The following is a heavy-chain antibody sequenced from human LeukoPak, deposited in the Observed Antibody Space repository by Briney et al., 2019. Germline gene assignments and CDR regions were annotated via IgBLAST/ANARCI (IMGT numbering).Heavy chain of an antibody. CDR1: GFTFSNYA. J-gene: IGHJ4*02. CDR2: ISGSGDNT. V-gene: IGHV3-23*01. D-gene: IGHD6-13*01. Sequence: PGGSLRLSCAASGFTFSNYAMTWVRQAPGKGLGWVSSISGSGDNTYYADSVKGRFTISRDNSKNTLYLQMNSLRAGDTAVYYCARGVTRLWYSSSWYRIFDYWGQGTLVTVSS. CDR3: ARGVTRLWYSSSWYRIFDY.